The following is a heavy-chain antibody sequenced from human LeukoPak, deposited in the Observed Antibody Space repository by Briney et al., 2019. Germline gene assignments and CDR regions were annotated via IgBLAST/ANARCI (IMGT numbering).Heavy chain of an antibody. D-gene: IGHD1-26*01. CDR3: AVLVGATTNDFDY. CDR1: GFTFSRYA. CDR2: IPYDGSNK. J-gene: IGHJ4*02. Sequence: PGGSLRLSCGASGFTFSRYAMSWVRQAPGMGLEWVAVIPYDGSNKYYADSVKGRFTISRDNSKNTLYLQMNSLRAEDTAVYYCAVLVGATTNDFDYWGQGTLVTVSS. V-gene: IGHV3-30*03.